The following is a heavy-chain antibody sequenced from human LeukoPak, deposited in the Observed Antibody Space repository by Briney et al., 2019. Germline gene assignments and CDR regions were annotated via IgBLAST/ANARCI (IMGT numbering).Heavy chain of an antibody. Sequence: ASVKVSCKASGFTFTSSAMQWVRQARGQRLEWIGWIVVGSGNTNYAQKFQERVTITRDMSTSTAYMELSSLRSEDTAVYYCAASYSYDSSGRGGYYYYYMDVWGKGTTVTASS. V-gene: IGHV1-58*02. CDR2: IVVGSGNT. CDR3: AASYSYDSSGRGGYYYYYMDV. D-gene: IGHD3-22*01. CDR1: GFTFTSSA. J-gene: IGHJ6*03.